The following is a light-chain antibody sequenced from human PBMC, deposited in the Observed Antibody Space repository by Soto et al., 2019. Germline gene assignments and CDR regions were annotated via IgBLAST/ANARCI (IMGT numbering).Light chain of an antibody. Sequence: QLVLTQSSSASASLGSSVKLTCTLSSGHSSYIIAWHQQQPGKAPRYLMKLEGSGSYNKGSGVPDRFSGSSSGADRYLTISNLQSEDVADYYCETWDSNTHVLFGGGTKLTVL. CDR3: ETWDSNTHVL. CDR2: LEGSGSY. V-gene: IGLV4-60*03. CDR1: SGHSSYI. J-gene: IGLJ2*01.